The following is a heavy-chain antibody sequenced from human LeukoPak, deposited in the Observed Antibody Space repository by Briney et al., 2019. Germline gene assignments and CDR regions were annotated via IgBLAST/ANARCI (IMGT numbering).Heavy chain of an antibody. J-gene: IGHJ2*01. V-gene: IGHV3-23*01. D-gene: IGHD1-1*01. CDR1: GFTFSSYA. Sequence: GGSLRLSCAASGFTFSSYAMSWVRQAPGKGLEWVSAISGSGGSTYYADSVKGRFTISRDNSRNTVYLEMNRLRVDDTAVYHCAKDIVLDRSDRYSWYFDLWGRGTLVTVSS. CDR3: AKDIVLDRSDRYSWYFDL. CDR2: ISGSGGST.